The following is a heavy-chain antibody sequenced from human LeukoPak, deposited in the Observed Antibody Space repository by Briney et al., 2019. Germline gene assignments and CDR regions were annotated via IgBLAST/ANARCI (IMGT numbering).Heavy chain of an antibody. J-gene: IGHJ4*02. CDR3: ARVVPTMGKYDY. CDR2: IIPILGIA. CDR1: GGTFSSYA. D-gene: IGHD5-12*01. Sequence: SVKVSCKASGGTFSSYAISWVRQAPGQGLEWMGRIIPILGIANYAQKFQGRVTITADKSTSTAYMELSSLRSEDTAVYYCARVVPTMGKYDYWGQGTLVTVSS. V-gene: IGHV1-69*04.